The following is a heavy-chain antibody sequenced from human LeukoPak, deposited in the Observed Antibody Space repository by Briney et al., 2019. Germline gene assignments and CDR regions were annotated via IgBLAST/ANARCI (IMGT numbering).Heavy chain of an antibody. D-gene: IGHD3-22*01. CDR3: ATDQDHGYFRQ. Sequence: TGGSLRLSCVASGFTFRRYWMTWVRQAPGKKPEWVANIKEDGSEKYYDDSVRGRFTISRDNAKNTLYLDMNSLRAEDTAVFYCATDQDHGYFRQWGQGTLVIVSS. V-gene: IGHV3-7*01. J-gene: IGHJ1*01. CDR2: IKEDGSEK. CDR1: GFTFRRYW.